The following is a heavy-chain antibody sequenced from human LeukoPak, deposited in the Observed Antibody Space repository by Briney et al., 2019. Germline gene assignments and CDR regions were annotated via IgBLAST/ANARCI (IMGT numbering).Heavy chain of an antibody. D-gene: IGHD2-21*01. Sequence: ASVKVSCKASGYTFTGYYMHWVRQAPGQGLEWMGWINPNSGGTNYAQKFQGRVTMTRDTSISTAYMELSRLRSDDTAVYYCASIPKAYCGGDCYVDPYYYYYMDVWGKGTTVTVSS. J-gene: IGHJ6*03. CDR1: GYTFTGYY. V-gene: IGHV1-2*02. CDR3: ASIPKAYCGGDCYVDPYYYYYMDV. CDR2: INPNSGGT.